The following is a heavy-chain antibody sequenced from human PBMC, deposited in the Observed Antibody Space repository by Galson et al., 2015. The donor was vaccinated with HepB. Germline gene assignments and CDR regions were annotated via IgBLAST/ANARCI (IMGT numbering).Heavy chain of an antibody. CDR2: ISTSGSTT. Sequence: SLRLSCAASRFTFSDHYMSWIRQAPGKGLEWVSYISTSGSTTSYADSVKGRFTISRDNANKSLFLQMNSLRAEDTAVYYCARGLYSDILLPGAFDIWGQGTTVAVS. CDR3: ARGLYSDILLPGAFDI. J-gene: IGHJ3*02. CDR1: RFTFSDHY. D-gene: IGHD3-9*01. V-gene: IGHV3-11*01.